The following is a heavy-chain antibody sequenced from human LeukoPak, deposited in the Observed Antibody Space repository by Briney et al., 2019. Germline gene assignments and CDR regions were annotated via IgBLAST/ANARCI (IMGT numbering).Heavy chain of an antibody. J-gene: IGHJ3*02. V-gene: IGHV3-74*01. CDR3: AKDIGGATGFDI. Sequence: GGSLRLSCAASGFTFSSYWMHWVRQAPGKGLVWVSRINSDGSTTSYADSVKGRFTISRDNAKNSLYPQMNSLRAEDTALYYCAKDIGGATGFDIWGQGTMVTVSS. CDR1: GFTFSSYW. D-gene: IGHD1-26*01. CDR2: INSDGSTT.